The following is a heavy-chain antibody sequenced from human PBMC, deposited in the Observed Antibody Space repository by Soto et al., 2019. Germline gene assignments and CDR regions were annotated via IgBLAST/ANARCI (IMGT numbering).Heavy chain of an antibody. CDR1: GYTFTGYY. D-gene: IGHD1-26*01. J-gene: IGHJ6*02. V-gene: IGHV1-2*04. CDR2: INPISGDT. Sequence: ASVKVSCKASGYTFTGYYMHWVRQAPGQGLEWMGWINPISGDTNYAQKFQGWVTMTRDTSISTAYMELSRLRSDDTAEYYGARTTIVGATTGYYYYGMDVWGQGTAVTVSS. CDR3: ARTTIVGATTGYYYYGMDV.